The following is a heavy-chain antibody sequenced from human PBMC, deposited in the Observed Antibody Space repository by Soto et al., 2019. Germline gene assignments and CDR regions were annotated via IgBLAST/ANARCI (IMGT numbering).Heavy chain of an antibody. D-gene: IGHD2-2*01. CDR1: GFTFSSYA. CDR2: ISGSGGST. CDR3: EKELGYCSSTSCHGEAFEI. V-gene: IGHV3-23*01. J-gene: IGHJ3*02. Sequence: GGSLRLSCAASGFTFSSYAMSWVRQAPGKGLEWVSAISGSGGSTYYADSVKGRFTISRDNSKNTLYLQMNSLRAEDKAVYYCEKELGYCSSTSCHGEAFEIWGQGTMVTVSS.